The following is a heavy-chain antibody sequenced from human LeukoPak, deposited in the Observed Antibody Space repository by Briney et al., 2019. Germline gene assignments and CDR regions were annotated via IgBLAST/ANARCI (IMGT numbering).Heavy chain of an antibody. CDR1: GFTFSSYS. V-gene: IGHV3-21*06. J-gene: IGHJ4*02. CDR2: ISSSSSFL. CDR3: ARGGYSYVYGYFDY. D-gene: IGHD5-18*01. Sequence: GGSLRLSCAASGFTFSSYSMNWVRQAPGKGLEWVSSISSSSSFLYYAGSVKGRFTISRDNAENSLYLQVNSLRAEDTAVYYCARGGYSYVYGYFDYGGQGTLVTVSS.